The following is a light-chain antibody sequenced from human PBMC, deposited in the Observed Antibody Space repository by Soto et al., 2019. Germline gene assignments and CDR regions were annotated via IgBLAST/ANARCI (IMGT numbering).Light chain of an antibody. J-gene: IGLJ2*01. V-gene: IGLV2-14*01. Sequence: QSALTQPASVPGSPGQSITISCTGTSSDVGGYNYVSWYQQHPGKAPKLMIYDVSNRPSGVSNRFSGSKSGNTASLTISVLQAEDEADYYCSSYTSSSTVVFGGGTKLTVL. CDR3: SSYTSSSTVV. CDR2: DVS. CDR1: SSDVGGYNY.